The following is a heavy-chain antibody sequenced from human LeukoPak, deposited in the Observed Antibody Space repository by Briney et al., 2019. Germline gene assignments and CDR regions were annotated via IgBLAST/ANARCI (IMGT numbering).Heavy chain of an antibody. D-gene: IGHD3-3*01. V-gene: IGHV3-74*01. CDR3: ARKRGYYSSCDY. J-gene: IGHJ4*02. Sequence: GVSLRLSCAASGFTFSSYWMHWVGQAPGKGVVWVSRINSDGSSTNYVDSVKGRFTISSDNAKNTLYLQMNSLRAEDTSVYYSARKRGYYSSCDYWGQGTLVTVSS. CDR2: INSDGSST. CDR1: GFTFSSYW.